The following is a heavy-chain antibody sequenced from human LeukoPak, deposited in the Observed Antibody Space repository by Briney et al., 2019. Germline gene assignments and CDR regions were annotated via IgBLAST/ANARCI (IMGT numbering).Heavy chain of an antibody. CDR2: INDDGSDT. Sequence: GGSLRLSCAVSGFTFKLYWMHWVRQAPGKGPVWVSRINDDGSDTTYADSVKGRFTISRDNAKNTLYLQMNSLRVEDTAVYYCARDEPTVTTGPPVGSWGQGTLVTVSS. CDR1: GFTFKLYW. CDR3: ARDEPTVTTGPPVGS. V-gene: IGHV3-74*01. J-gene: IGHJ4*02. D-gene: IGHD4-17*01.